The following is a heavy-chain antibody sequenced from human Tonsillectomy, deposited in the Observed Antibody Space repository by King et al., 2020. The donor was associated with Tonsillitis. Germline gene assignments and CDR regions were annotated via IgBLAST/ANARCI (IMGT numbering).Heavy chain of an antibody. CDR1: GFTFSSYA. CDR2: ISGSGGST. Sequence: VQLVQSGGGLVQPGGSLRLSCAASGFTFSSYAMSWVRQAPGKGLEWVSAISGSGGSTYYADPVKGRFTISRDNSKNTLYLQMNSLRAEDTAVYYCAKDLARRYSYGSDYFDYWGQGTLVTVSS. J-gene: IGHJ4*02. CDR3: AKDLARRYSYGSDYFDY. D-gene: IGHD5-18*01. V-gene: IGHV3-23*04.